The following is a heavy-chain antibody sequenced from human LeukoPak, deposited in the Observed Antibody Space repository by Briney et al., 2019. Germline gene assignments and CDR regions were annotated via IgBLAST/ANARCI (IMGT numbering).Heavy chain of an antibody. CDR3: ASSGGGYSCDT. J-gene: IGHJ5*02. CDR2: IWYDGSDK. Sequence: QPGESLRLSCAASGFTFSTYGMHWVRQAPGKGLEWVAVIWYDGSDKYYADSVKGRFTISRDNSKNTLYLQMNSLRAEDTAVYFCASSGGGYSCDTWGQGTLVTVSS. D-gene: IGHD5-18*01. CDR1: GFTFSTYG. V-gene: IGHV3-33*01.